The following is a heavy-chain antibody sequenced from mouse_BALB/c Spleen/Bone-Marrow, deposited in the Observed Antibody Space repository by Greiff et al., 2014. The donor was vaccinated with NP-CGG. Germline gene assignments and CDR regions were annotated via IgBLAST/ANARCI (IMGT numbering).Heavy chain of an antibody. CDR1: GFDIKDTY. J-gene: IGHJ4*01. Sequence: EVQLQQSGAELVKPGASVKLSCTASGFDIKDTYMHWVKQRPEQGLEWIGRIDPANGNTKYDPKFQGKATITADTSSNTAYLQLSSLTSEDTAVYYCARWEYCAMDYWGQGTSVTVSS. D-gene: IGHD4-1*01. CDR2: IDPANGNT. V-gene: IGHV14-3*02. CDR3: ARWEYCAMDY.